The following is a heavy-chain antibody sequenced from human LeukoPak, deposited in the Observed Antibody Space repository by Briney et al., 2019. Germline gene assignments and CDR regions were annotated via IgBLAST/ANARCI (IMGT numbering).Heavy chain of an antibody. CDR2: INSDESST. Sequence: PGGSLRLSCAASGFTSSSYWMHWVRQAPGKGLVWVSRINSDESSTDYADSVKGRFTISRDSAKNTLYLQMNSLRAEDTAVYYCARGRGSYGWFDPWGQGTLVTVSS. J-gene: IGHJ5*02. V-gene: IGHV3-74*01. CDR3: ARGRGSYGWFDP. CDR1: GFTSSSYW. D-gene: IGHD3-10*01.